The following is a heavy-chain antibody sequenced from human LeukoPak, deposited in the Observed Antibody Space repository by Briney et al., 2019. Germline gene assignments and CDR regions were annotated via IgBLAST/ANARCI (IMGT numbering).Heavy chain of an antibody. D-gene: IGHD4-17*01. CDR3: ARVDNYGDLPFDY. J-gene: IGHJ4*02. Sequence: SVKVSCKASGYTFTGYYMHWVRQAPGQGLEWMGWINPNSGGTNYAQKFQGRVTMTRDTSISTAYMELSRLRSDDTAVYYCARVDNYGDLPFDYWGQGTLVTVSS. CDR1: GYTFTGYY. V-gene: IGHV1-2*02. CDR2: INPNSGGT.